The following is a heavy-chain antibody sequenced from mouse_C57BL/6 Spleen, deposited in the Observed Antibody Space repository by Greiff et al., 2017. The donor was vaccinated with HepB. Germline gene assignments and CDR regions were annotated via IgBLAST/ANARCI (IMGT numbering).Heavy chain of an antibody. Sequence: LVEPGASVKMSCKASGYTFTDYNMHWVKQSHGKSLEWIGYINPNNGGTSYNQKFKGKATLTVNKSSSTAYMELRSLTSEDSAVYYCATGLWYLFDYWGQGTTLTVSS. D-gene: IGHD2-1*01. V-gene: IGHV1-22*01. CDR2: INPNNGGT. J-gene: IGHJ2*01. CDR3: ATGLWYLFDY. CDR1: GYTFTDYN.